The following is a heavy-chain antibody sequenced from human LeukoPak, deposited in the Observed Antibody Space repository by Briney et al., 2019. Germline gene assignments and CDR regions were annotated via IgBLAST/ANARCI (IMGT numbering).Heavy chain of an antibody. CDR3: ASQTEYYFDY. CDR2: ISSSSSYI. D-gene: IGHD1-1*01. V-gene: IGHV3-21*01. J-gene: IGHJ4*02. Sequence: GGSLRLSCVASGFTFSSSYSLNWVRQAPGKGLAWVSSISSSSSYIYYADSVKGRFTISRDNAKNSLYLQMNSLRAEDTAVYYCASQTEYYFDYWGQGTLVTVSS. CDR1: GFTFSSSYS.